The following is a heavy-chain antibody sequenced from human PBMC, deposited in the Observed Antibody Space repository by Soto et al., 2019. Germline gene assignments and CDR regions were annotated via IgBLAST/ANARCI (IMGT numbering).Heavy chain of an antibody. CDR3: ARDRRDFTQYFDY. D-gene: IGHD2-21*02. CDR1: GYTFPTYG. Sequence: AASVKVSCKASGYTFPTYGISWVRQAPGQGLEWMGWITPYNGNTNYAQKFQGRVTMTTDTSTSTAYMELRTLRSDDTAVYYCARDRRDFTQYFDYWGQGTLVTVS. V-gene: IGHV1-18*04. J-gene: IGHJ4*02. CDR2: ITPYNGNT.